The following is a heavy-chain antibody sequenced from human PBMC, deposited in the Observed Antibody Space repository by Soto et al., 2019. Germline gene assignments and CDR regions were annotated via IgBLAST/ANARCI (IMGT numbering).Heavy chain of an antibody. D-gene: IGHD2-15*01. CDR1: GYTFTSYG. Sequence: GASVKVSCKASGYTFTSYGISWVRQAPGQGLEWMGWISAYNGNTNYAQKLQGRVTMTTDTSTSTAYMELRSLRSEDTAVYYCARPGGYCSGGSCYSPYCYYMDVWGKGTTVTVSS. CDR3: ARPGGYCSGGSCYSPYCYYMDV. CDR2: ISAYNGNT. J-gene: IGHJ6*03. V-gene: IGHV1-18*01.